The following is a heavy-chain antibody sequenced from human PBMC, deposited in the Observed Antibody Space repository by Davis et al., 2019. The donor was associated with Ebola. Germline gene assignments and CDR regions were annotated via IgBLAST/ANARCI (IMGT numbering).Heavy chain of an antibody. CDR1: GFTFSSYA. Sequence: GESLKISCAASGFTFSSYAMHWVRQAPGKGLEWVAVISYDGSNKYYADSVKGRFTISRDNSKNTLYLQMNSLRAEDTAVYYCASPIAALFDPWGQGTLVTVSS. CDR2: ISYDGSNK. J-gene: IGHJ5*02. CDR3: ASPIAALFDP. V-gene: IGHV3-30-3*01. D-gene: IGHD6-13*01.